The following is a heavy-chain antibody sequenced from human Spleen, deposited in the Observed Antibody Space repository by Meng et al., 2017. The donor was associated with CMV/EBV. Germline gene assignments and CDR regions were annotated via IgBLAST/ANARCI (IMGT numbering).Heavy chain of an antibody. CDR3: AKVDYDFWSGPADY. J-gene: IGHJ4*02. CDR2: ISWNSGSI. V-gene: IGHV3-9*01. Sequence: SLKISCAASGFTFSSYAMHWVRQAPGKGLEWVSGISWNSGSIGYADSVKGRFTISRDNAKNSLYLQMNSLRAEDTAVYYCAKVDYDFWSGPADYWGQGTLVTVSS. CDR1: GFTFSSYA. D-gene: IGHD3-3*01.